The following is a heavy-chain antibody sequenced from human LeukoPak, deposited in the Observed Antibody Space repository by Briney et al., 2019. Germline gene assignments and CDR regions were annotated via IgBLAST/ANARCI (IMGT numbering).Heavy chain of an antibody. CDR2: ISSNGNNE. CDR3: TRVKYSTSWSGDY. Sequence: GGSLRLSCVASGFIFTSYGMHWVRQAPGKGLQWVALISSNGNNERYADSVKGRFSISRDNSKNTMYLRMNSLRAEDTAIYYCTRVKYSTSWSGDYWGQGALVTVSS. V-gene: IGHV3-30*19. J-gene: IGHJ4*02. D-gene: IGHD6-13*01. CDR1: GFIFTSYG.